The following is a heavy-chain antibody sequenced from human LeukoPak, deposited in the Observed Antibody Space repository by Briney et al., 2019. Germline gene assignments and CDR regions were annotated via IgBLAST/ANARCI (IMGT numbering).Heavy chain of an antibody. J-gene: IGHJ3*02. Sequence: PSETLSLTCTVSGGSISSGSYYWNWIRQSAGKGLEWIGRINTSGSTYYNPSLKSRVSISVDTSKNQFSLRLTSVTAADTAMYYCARERYTSGWYEAFNMWGQGTMVTVSS. V-gene: IGHV4-61*02. CDR2: INTSGST. CDR1: GGSISSGSYY. CDR3: ARERYTSGWYEAFNM. D-gene: IGHD6-19*01.